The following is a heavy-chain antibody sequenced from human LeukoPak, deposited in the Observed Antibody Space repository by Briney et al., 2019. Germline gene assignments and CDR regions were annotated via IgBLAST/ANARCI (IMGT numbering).Heavy chain of an antibody. D-gene: IGHD6-19*01. Sequence: TGGSLRLSCSASGFTFSSYAMHWVRQAPGKGLEYVSAISCNGGSTYYADSVKGRFTISRDNSKNTLYLQMSSLRAEDTAVYYCVKEGQYSSGWYFYGWFDPWGQGTLVTVSS. CDR3: VKEGQYSSGWYFYGWFDP. J-gene: IGHJ5*02. V-gene: IGHV3-64D*06. CDR1: GFTFSSYA. CDR2: ISCNGGST.